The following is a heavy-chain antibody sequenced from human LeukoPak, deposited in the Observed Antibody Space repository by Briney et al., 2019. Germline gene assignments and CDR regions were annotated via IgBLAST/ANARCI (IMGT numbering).Heavy chain of an antibody. Sequence: GASVKVSCKASGYTFTGYYMHWVRQAPGQGLEWMGWISAYNGNTNYAQKLQGRVTMTTDTSTSTAYMELRSLRSDDTAVYYCARDQRISGDQHWGYFDYWGQGTLVTVSS. CDR3: ARDQRISGDQHWGYFDY. CDR2: ISAYNGNT. V-gene: IGHV1-18*04. CDR1: GYTFTGYY. J-gene: IGHJ4*02. D-gene: IGHD7-27*01.